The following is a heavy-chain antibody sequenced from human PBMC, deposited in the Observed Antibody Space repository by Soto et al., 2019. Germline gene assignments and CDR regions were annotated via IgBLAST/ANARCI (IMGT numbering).Heavy chain of an antibody. V-gene: IGHV1-8*01. J-gene: IGHJ6*02. Sequence: QVQLVQSGAEVKKPGASVKVSCKASGYTFTSYDINWVRQATGQGLEWMGWMNPNSGNTGYAQKLQGRVTMTRNTSTSTAYMELSSLRSEDTAVYYCARERTGTTSMDVWGQGTTVTVSS. D-gene: IGHD1-1*01. CDR2: MNPNSGNT. CDR1: GYTFTSYD. CDR3: ARERTGTTSMDV.